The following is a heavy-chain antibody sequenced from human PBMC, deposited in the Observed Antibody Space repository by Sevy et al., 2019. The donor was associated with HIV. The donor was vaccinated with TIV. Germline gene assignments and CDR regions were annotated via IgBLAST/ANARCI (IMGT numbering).Heavy chain of an antibody. Sequence: SETLSLTCTVSGGSITSLYWNWIRQPPGKGLEWIANIYYNGHINYNPSLKSRFTLSLDTSKNQFSLRLSSLTAAATAMYYCAGENAWGRGYSWGQGTLVTVSS. CDR1: GGSITSLY. CDR2: IYYNGHI. CDR3: AGENAWGRGYS. D-gene: IGHD1-26*01. V-gene: IGHV4-59*08. J-gene: IGHJ4*02.